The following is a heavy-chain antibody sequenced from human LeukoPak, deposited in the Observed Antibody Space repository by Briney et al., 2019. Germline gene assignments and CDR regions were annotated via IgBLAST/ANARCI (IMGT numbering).Heavy chain of an antibody. CDR1: GGSFSGYY. Sequence: SETLSLPCAVYGGSFSGYYWSWIRQPPGKGLEWIGEINHSGSTNYNPSLKSRVTMSVDTSKNQISLKLSSVTAADTAVYYCARASYGSGSYKYWGQGTLVTVSS. V-gene: IGHV4-34*01. CDR3: ARASYGSGSYKY. D-gene: IGHD3-10*01. J-gene: IGHJ4*02. CDR2: INHSGST.